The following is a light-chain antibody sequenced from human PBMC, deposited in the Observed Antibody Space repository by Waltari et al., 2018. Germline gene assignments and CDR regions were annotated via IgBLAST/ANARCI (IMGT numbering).Light chain of an antibody. V-gene: IGKV3-11*01. Sequence: EIVLTPSPATLSLSPGERATLSCRASQGVSSYLAWYQQRPGQPPRLLIYSAANRATGIPARFSGSGSGTDFTLTISSLEPEDFAVYYCQQRSDWPRTFGQGTKVEIK. CDR2: SAA. J-gene: IGKJ1*01. CDR3: QQRSDWPRT. CDR1: QGVSSY.